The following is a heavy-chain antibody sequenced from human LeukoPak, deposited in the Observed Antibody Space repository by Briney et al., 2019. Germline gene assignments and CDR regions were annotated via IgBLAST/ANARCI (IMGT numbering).Heavy chain of an antibody. Sequence: GESLKISCKGSGYSFTSYWIGWVRQMPGKGLEWMGIIYPGDSDMRYSPSFQGQVTSSADKSISTAYLQWSSLKASDTAMYYCARRSRIGSGGVYFDYWGQGTLVTVSS. CDR2: IYPGDSDM. D-gene: IGHD2-8*02. CDR1: GYSFTSYW. V-gene: IGHV5-51*01. J-gene: IGHJ4*02. CDR3: ARRSRIGSGGVYFDY.